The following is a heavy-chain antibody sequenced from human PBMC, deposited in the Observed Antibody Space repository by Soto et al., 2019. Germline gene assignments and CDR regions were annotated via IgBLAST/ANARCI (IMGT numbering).Heavy chain of an antibody. V-gene: IGHV4-31*03. CDR1: GGSISSGDYY. CDR3: AREGGLAYCGGDCLCTWFDP. CDR2: RSYSGST. J-gene: IGHJ5*02. Sequence: SETLSLTCTVSGGSISSGDYYWSWVRRHPGKGLEWIGYRSYSGSTYYNPSLNSRVTIVVDTSRNQFSLRLSSVTDADTAVYYCAREGGLAYCGGDCLCTWFDPWGQGTLVTVSS. D-gene: IGHD2-21*02.